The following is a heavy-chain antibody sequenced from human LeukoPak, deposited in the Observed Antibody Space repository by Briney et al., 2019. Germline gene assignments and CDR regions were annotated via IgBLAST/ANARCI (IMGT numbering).Heavy chain of an antibody. D-gene: IGHD3-22*01. CDR3: ARKTDSSGSGDY. V-gene: IGHV3-53*01. CDR1: GFTVSSNE. Sequence: GGSLRLSCAASGFTVSSNEMSWVRQAPGKGLECVSVIYSRGGTYYADSVQGRFTISRDASKNTLSLQMNSLRADDTAVYYCARKTDSSGSGDYWGQGTLVTVSS. J-gene: IGHJ4*02. CDR2: IYSRGGT.